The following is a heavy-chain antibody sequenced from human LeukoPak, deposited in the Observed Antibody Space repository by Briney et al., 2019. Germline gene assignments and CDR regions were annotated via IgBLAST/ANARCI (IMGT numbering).Heavy chain of an antibody. CDR1: GYTFTSYD. CDR2: MNPNSGNT. J-gene: IGHJ4*02. Sequence: GASVKVSCKASGYTFTSYDINWVRQAAGQGLEWVGWMNPNSGNTGYAQKFQGRVTMTRDTSTSTVYMELSSLRSEDTAVYYCARTYSNSSPFDYWGQGTLVPVSS. CDR3: ARTYSNSSPFDY. D-gene: IGHD6-6*01. V-gene: IGHV1-8*01.